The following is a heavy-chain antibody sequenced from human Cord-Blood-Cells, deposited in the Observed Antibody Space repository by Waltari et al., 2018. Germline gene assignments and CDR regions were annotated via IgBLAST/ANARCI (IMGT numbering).Heavy chain of an antibody. CDR2: INHSGTT. CDR1: GGSFCGYY. J-gene: IGHJ4*02. CDR3: ARARGLDPDILTGYYDY. D-gene: IGHD3-9*01. V-gene: IGHV4-34*01. Sequence: QVQRQQSAACLVKPSETLSRTSSVYGGSFCGYYCSWTRQPPRKGLEWIGEINHSGTTNYNPSLKSRVTISVDTSKNQFSLKLSSVTAADTAVYYCARARGLDPDILTGYYDYWGQGTLVTVSS.